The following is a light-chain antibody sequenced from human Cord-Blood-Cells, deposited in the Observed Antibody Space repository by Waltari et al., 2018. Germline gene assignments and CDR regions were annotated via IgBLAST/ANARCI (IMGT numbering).Light chain of an antibody. V-gene: IGKV4-1*01. CDR3: QQYYSTPIT. J-gene: IGKJ5*01. CDR2: WAS. CDR1: QRVLYSSNNKNY. Sequence: DIVMTQSPDSLAVSLGERATINCKSRQRVLYSSNNKNYLAWYQQKPGQPPKLLIYWASTRESGVPDRVIGSGSGPDFTLTISSLQAEDVAVYYCQQYYSTPITFGQGTRLEIK.